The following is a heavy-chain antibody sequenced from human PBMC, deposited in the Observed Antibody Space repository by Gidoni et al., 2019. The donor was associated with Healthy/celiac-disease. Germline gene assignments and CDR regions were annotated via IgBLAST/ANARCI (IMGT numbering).Heavy chain of an antibody. V-gene: IGHV3-64*01. CDR1: GLTFRSYA. CDR3: ARSKENGELRGWFDP. D-gene: IGHD3-10*01. CDR2: ISSNGGST. Sequence: EVKLVESGGGLVQPGGSLRLSCAASGLTFRSYAMHWVRQAPGKGLEYVSAISSNGGSTYYANSVKGRFTISRDNSKNTLYLQMGSLRAEDMAVYYCARSKENGELRGWFDPWGQGTLVTVSS. J-gene: IGHJ5*02.